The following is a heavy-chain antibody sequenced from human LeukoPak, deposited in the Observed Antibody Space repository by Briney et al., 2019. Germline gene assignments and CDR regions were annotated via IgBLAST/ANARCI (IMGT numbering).Heavy chain of an antibody. D-gene: IGHD3-10*01. CDR3: ASQWFGELFGPKTNRNNAFDI. CDR1: GYTFTGYY. CDR2: INPNSGGT. J-gene: IGHJ3*02. Sequence: ASVKVSCKASGYTFTGYYMHWVRQAPGQGLEWMGWINPNSGGTNYAQKFQGRVTMTGDTSISTAYMELSRLRSDDTAVYYCASQWFGELFGPKTNRNNAFDIWGQGTMVTVSS. V-gene: IGHV1-2*02.